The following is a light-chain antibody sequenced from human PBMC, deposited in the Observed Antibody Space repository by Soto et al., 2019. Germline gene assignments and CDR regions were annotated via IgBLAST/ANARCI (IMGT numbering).Light chain of an antibody. CDR3: QQRSNWPPVT. J-gene: IGKJ5*01. CDR2: DAS. Sequence: IVLPQSPGTLSLSPGERSTLAGVSSQSVSSSYLAWYQQKPGQAPRLLIYDASNRATGIPARFSGSGSGTDFTLTISSLEPEDFAVYYCQQRSNWPPVTFGQGTRLEIK. V-gene: IGKV3D-20*02. CDR1: QSVSSSY.